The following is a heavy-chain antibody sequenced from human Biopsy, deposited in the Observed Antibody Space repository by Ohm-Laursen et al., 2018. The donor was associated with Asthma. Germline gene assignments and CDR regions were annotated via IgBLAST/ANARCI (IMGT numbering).Heavy chain of an antibody. V-gene: IGHV4-39*02. CDR3: ARAVSSSSYWYFDL. CDR2: IYYSGRT. Sequence: SDTLSLTCIVSGDAMSTSGSYLGWIRQSPGKGLEWIGSIYYSGRTYYNPSLESRVTISADTSKNHFSLKVTSVTAADTAVYYCARAVSSSSYWYFDLWGRGDLVTVSS. CDR1: GDAMSTSGSY. D-gene: IGHD6-6*01. J-gene: IGHJ2*01.